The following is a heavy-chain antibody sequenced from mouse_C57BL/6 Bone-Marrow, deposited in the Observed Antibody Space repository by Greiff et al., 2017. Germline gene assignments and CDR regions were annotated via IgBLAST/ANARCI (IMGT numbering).Heavy chain of an antibody. CDR2: IYPGSGSI. J-gene: IGHJ3*01. Sequence: VQLQQSGAELVKPGASVKLSCKASGYTFTEYTIHWVKQRSGQGLEWIGWIYPGSGSIKYNEKFKDKDTLTADKSSSTVNMELSRLTSDDSAVYFCARHGYDGYPAWFAYWGQGTLVTVSA. CDR3: ARHGYDGYPAWFAY. CDR1: GYTFTEYT. D-gene: IGHD2-3*01. V-gene: IGHV1-62-2*01.